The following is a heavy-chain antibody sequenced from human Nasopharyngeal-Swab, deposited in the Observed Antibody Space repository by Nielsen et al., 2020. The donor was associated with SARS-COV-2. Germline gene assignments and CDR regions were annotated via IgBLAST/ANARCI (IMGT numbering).Heavy chain of an antibody. CDR2: ISSSSSTI. CDR1: GFSFSIYW. CDR3: ARAGGSSTSLVDY. Sequence: GESLKISCAASGFSFSIYWMHWVRQAPGKGLEWVSYISSSSSTIYYADSVKGRFTISRDNAKNSLYLQMNSLRAEDTAVYYCARAGGSSTSLVDYWGQGTLVTVSS. D-gene: IGHD2-2*01. V-gene: IGHV3-48*01. J-gene: IGHJ4*02.